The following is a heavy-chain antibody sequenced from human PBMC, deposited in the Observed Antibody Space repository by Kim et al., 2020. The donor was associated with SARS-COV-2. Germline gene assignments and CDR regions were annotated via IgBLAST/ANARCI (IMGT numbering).Heavy chain of an antibody. D-gene: IGHD6-19*01. V-gene: IGHV3-15*01. CDR3: ATSLVAGRDY. CDR2: IKSKTDGGTA. Sequence: GGSLRLSCGISGYTFSNAWMSWVRQAPGKGLEWVGRIKSKTDGGTAEYAAPVKGRFTISTDDSENTLYLQMNNLKIGDTALYYCATSLVAGRDYWGQGTLVTVSS. J-gene: IGHJ4*02. CDR1: GYTFSNAW.